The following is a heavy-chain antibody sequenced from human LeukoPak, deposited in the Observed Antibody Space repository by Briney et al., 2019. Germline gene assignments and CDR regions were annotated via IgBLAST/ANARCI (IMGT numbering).Heavy chain of an antibody. J-gene: IGHJ4*02. D-gene: IGHD1-26*01. V-gene: IGHV4-39*01. CDR1: GVSISHRHYY. Sequence: SEALSLTCPVSGVSISHRHYYWGWIRQPPRKGLEWVGSMYCRRCTYYNPSLMSRVPLSLETFENQFSLKLSSVTAADTAIFYCATQGGWGGAASLSQYWGQGTLVTVSS. CDR2: MYCRRCT. CDR3: ATQGGWGGAASLSQY.